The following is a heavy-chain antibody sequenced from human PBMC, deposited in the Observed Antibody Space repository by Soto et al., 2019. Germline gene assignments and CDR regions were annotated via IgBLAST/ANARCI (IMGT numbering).Heavy chain of an antibody. J-gene: IGHJ4*02. CDR2: INHSGST. CDR3: ARGLVVVAATPFDY. V-gene: IGHV4-34*01. CDR1: GGSFSGYY. Sequence: QVQLQQWGAGLLKPSETLSLTCAVYGGSFSGYYWSWIRQPPGKGQGWIGEINHSGSTNYNPSLKSRVTISVDTSKNQFSLKLSSVTAADTAVYYCARGLVVVAATPFDYWGQGTLVTVSS. D-gene: IGHD2-15*01.